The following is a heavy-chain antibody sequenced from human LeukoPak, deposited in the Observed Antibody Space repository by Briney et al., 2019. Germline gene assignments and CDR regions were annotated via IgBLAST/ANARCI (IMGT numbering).Heavy chain of an antibody. J-gene: IGHJ4*02. CDR3: ARGWLFDY. D-gene: IGHD5-24*01. Sequence: PGGSLRLSYAASGFSVSSNFMSWVRQAPGKGLGWVSVLYGGGSTHYADSVKGRFTISRDNSKNTLYLQMNSLRAEDTAVYYCARGWLFDYWGQGTLVTVSS. CDR2: LYGGGST. V-gene: IGHV3-53*01. CDR1: GFSVSSNF.